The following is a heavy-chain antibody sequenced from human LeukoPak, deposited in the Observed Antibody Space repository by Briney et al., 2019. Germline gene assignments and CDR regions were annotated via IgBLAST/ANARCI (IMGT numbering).Heavy chain of an antibody. CDR3: ARGLRGHNWFDP. J-gene: IGHJ5*02. Sequence: SETLSLTCAVYGGSFSGYYWSWIRQPPGKGLEWIGGINHSGSTNYNPSLKSRVTISVDTSKNQFSLKLSSVTAADTAVYYCARGLRGHNWFDPWGQGTLVTVSS. CDR2: INHSGST. V-gene: IGHV4-34*01. D-gene: IGHD3-10*01. CDR1: GGSFSGYY.